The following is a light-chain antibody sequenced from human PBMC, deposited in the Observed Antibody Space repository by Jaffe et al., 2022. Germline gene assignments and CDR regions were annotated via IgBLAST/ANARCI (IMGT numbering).Light chain of an antibody. CDR3: LQSRGPYS. CDR1: QNVDIW. J-gene: IGKJ2*01. CDR2: KTS. V-gene: IGKV1-5*03. Sequence: DIRLTQSPSTLSASVGDTVFITCRASQNVDIWLAWLQQKPGQAPNLLIYKTSNLDRGVPSRFSARGSGTEFTLTIRSLQPEDSGTYFCLQSRGPYSFGQGTKVEI.